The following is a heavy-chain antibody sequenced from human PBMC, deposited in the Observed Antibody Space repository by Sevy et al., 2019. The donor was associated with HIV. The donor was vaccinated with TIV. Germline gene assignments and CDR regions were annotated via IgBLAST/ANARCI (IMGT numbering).Heavy chain of an antibody. V-gene: IGHV3-7*01. CDR1: GFTFNMYW. Sequence: GGSLRLSCAASGFTFNMYWMTWVRQAPGKGLEWVANIKEDGCERNYLDSVKGRFTISSDNAKESLYLQINSLRAEDTAVYYCARHCSGGSCYSLLPHYYYGMDVWGQGTTVTVSS. D-gene: IGHD2-15*01. CDR2: IKEDGCER. CDR3: ARHCSGGSCYSLLPHYYYGMDV. J-gene: IGHJ6*02.